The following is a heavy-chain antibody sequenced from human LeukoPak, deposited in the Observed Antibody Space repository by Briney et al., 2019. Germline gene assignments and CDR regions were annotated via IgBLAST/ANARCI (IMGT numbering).Heavy chain of an antibody. J-gene: IGHJ4*02. V-gene: IGHV4-39*07. CDR2: IYYSGST. Sequence: SETLSLTCTVSGGSISSSSYYWGWIRQPPGKGLEWIGSIYYSGSTYYNPSLKSRVTISVDTSKNQFSLKLSSVTAADTAVYYCARVGSGGAWFDFWGQGTLVSVSS. CDR3: ARVGSGGAWFDF. D-gene: IGHD6-19*01. CDR1: GGSISSSSYY.